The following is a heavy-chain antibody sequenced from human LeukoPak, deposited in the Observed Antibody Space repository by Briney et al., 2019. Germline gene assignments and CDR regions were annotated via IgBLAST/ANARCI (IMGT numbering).Heavy chain of an antibody. Sequence: PGGSLRLSCAASGFTFSSYAMSWVRQAPGKGLEWVSAISGSGGSTYYADSVKGRFTISRDNAKNSLYLQMNSLRAEDTAVYYCARDLRPLQIFDYWGQGTLVTVSS. CDR1: GFTFSSYA. J-gene: IGHJ4*02. CDR2: ISGSGGST. V-gene: IGHV3-23*01. D-gene: IGHD3-16*01. CDR3: ARDLRPLQIFDY.